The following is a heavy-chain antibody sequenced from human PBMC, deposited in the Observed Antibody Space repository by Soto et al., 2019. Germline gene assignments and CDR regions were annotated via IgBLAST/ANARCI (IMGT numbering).Heavy chain of an antibody. CDR1: GGSISSYY. Sequence: PSETLSLTCPVSGGSISSYYWSWIRQLPGKGLEWIGDIYYSGSTNYNPSLKSRVTISVDASKNHFALKLSSVTAADTAGYYCASLVSDSLTGYRGGDWYFDLRSRGTRVTV. J-gene: IGHJ2*01. V-gene: IGHV4-59*08. D-gene: IGHD3-9*01. CDR3: ASLVSDSLTGYRGGDWYFDL. CDR2: IYYSGST.